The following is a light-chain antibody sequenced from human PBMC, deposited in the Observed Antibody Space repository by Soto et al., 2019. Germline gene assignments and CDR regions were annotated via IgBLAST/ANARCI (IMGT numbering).Light chain of an antibody. Sequence: EIVLTQSPGTLPLSPGESATLSCRASQTVRNNYLAWYQQKPGQAPRLLIYGASSRATGIPDRFSGSGSGTDFTLTITMLEPEDFAVYFCQQYGTSPWTFGQGTKVDIK. CDR2: GAS. J-gene: IGKJ1*01. V-gene: IGKV3-20*01. CDR3: QQYGTSPWT. CDR1: QTVRNNY.